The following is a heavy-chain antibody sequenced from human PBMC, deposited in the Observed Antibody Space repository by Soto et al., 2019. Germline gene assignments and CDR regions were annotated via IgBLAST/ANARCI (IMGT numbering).Heavy chain of an antibody. Sequence: EVQLVESGGGLVQPGGSLRLSCAASGFTFSGFWMHWVRQAPGKGLVWVSRASPDGTSTSYADSVKGRFTISRDNARNTLYMQMNSLXXXXXXXXXXXXXGPGDY. D-gene: IGHD3-10*01. V-gene: IGHV3-74*01. CDR1: GFTFSGFW. CDR3: XXXGPGDY. J-gene: IGHJ4*01. CDR2: ASPDGTST.